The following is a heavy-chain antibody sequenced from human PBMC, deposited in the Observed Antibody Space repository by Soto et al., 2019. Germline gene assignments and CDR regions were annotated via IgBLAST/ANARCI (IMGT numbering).Heavy chain of an antibody. CDR3: ARVEVIDDSLTSRPLGGFDI. Sequence: GGSLRLSCAASGFTFSSYSMNWVRQAPGKGLVWVSYISSSSSTIYYADSVKGRFTISRDNAKNSLYLQMNSLRAEDTAVYYCARVEVIDDSLTSRPLGGFDIWGQGTMVTVSS. CDR1: GFTFSSYS. D-gene: IGHD3-9*01. V-gene: IGHV3-48*04. CDR2: ISSSSSTI. J-gene: IGHJ3*02.